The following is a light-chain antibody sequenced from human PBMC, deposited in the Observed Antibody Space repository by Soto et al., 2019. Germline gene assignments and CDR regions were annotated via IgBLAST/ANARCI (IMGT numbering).Light chain of an antibody. V-gene: IGKV3-11*01. J-gene: IGKJ4*01. CDR3: QQRSNCPLT. CDR1: QSVGSY. Sequence: EIVLTQSPATLSLSPGERATLSCRASQSVGSYLAWYQQKPGQAPRLLIYDASNRATGIPARFSGSGSGTDFPLTISSLEPEDFAVYYCQQRSNCPLTFGGGTKVEIK. CDR2: DAS.